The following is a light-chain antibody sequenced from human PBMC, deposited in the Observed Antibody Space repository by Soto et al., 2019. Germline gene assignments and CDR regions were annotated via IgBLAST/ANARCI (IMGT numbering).Light chain of an antibody. J-gene: IGKJ1*01. CDR1: QSVSSTY. V-gene: IGKV3-20*01. CDR3: QQYGSSPQT. CDR2: GAS. Sequence: ENVLTQSPGTLSLSPGERATLSCRASQSVSSTYLAWYQQKPGQAPRLLIYGASSRATGIPARFSGSGSGTDFTLTISRLEPEDFAVYYCQQYGSSPQTFGQGTKVEIK.